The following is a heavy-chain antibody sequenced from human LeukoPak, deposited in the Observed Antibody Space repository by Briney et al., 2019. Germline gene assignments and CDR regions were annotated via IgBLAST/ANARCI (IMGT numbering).Heavy chain of an antibody. CDR3: ARHYYGSGRRDY. D-gene: IGHD3-10*01. V-gene: IGHV4-39*01. Sequence: SETLSLTCTVSGASISSSNYYWGWIRQPPGKGLEWIGSIYYSGSTYYNPSLKSRVTISVDTSKNQFSLKLTSVTAADTALYYCARHYYGSGRRDYWGQGTLVTVSS. J-gene: IGHJ4*02. CDR2: IYYSGST. CDR1: GASISSSNYY.